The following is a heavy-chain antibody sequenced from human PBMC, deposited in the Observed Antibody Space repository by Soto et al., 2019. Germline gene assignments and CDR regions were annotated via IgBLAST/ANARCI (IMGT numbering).Heavy chain of an antibody. D-gene: IGHD6-13*01. V-gene: IGHV3-23*01. CDR3: ANSIAAAGIAMDY. Sequence: EVQLLESGGGLVQPGGSLRLSCAASGFTFSSYALSWVRLAPGKGLEWVSAISGSGAGTYYADSVKGRFTISRDNSKNTLYLQMTSLRAEDKAVYYCANSIAAAGIAMDYWGQGTLVTVSS. J-gene: IGHJ4*02. CDR2: ISGSGAGT. CDR1: GFTFSSYA.